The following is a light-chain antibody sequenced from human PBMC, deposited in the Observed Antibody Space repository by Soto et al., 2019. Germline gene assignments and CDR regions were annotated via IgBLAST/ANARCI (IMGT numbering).Light chain of an antibody. J-gene: IGLJ1*01. CDR1: SSDVGGYNY. V-gene: IGLV2-14*03. CDR2: DVS. CDR3: NSYTSTSTSYV. Sequence: QAASVSGSPGQSITISCTGTSSDVGGYNYVSWYQHHPGKAPKLMIYDVSNRPSGVSNRFSGSKSGNTASLTISGLQAEDEADYYCNSYTSTSTSYVFGTGTKLTVL.